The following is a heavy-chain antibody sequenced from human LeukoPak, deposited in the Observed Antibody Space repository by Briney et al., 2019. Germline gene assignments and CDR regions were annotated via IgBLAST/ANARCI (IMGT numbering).Heavy chain of an antibody. CDR2: IYTSGST. V-gene: IGHV4-4*07. CDR3: AREGLRAAGTPFYYYYYMDV. Sequence: SETLSLTCTVSGGSISSYYWSWIRQPAGKGLEWIGRIYTSGSTNYNPSLKSRDTMSVDTSKNQFSLKLSSVTAAGTAVYYCAREGLRAAGTPFYYYYYMDVWAKGPRSPSP. D-gene: IGHD6-13*01. CDR1: GGSISSYY. J-gene: IGHJ6*03.